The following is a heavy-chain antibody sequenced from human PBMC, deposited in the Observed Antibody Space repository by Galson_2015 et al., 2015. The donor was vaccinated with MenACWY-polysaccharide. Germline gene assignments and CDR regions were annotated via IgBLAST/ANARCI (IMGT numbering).Heavy chain of an antibody. V-gene: IGHV3-7*01. D-gene: IGHD3-3*01. CDR2: IKQGGSDK. CDR3: ARGPEWAYFDY. Sequence: SLRLSCAASGFTFRSYWMSWVRQAPGKGLEWVANIKQGGSDKYYVDSVKGRFTISRDNARNSLYLQMNSLRAEDTAVYYCARGPEWAYFDYSGQGTLVTVSS. CDR1: GFTFRSYW. J-gene: IGHJ4*02.